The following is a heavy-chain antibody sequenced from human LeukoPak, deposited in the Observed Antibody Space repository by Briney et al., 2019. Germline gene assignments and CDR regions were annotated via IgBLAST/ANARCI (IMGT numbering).Heavy chain of an antibody. CDR3: ARTPYYYGSGSYYNVDSYMDV. V-gene: IGHV3-21*01. D-gene: IGHD3-10*01. J-gene: IGHJ6*03. CDR2: ISSSSSYI. CDR1: GFTFSSYS. Sequence: GGSLRLSCAASGFTFSSYSMNWVRQAPGKGLEWVSSISSSSSYIYYADSVKGRFTISRDNAKNSLYLQMNSLRAEDTAVYYCARTPYYYGSGSYYNVDSYMDVWGKGTTVTISS.